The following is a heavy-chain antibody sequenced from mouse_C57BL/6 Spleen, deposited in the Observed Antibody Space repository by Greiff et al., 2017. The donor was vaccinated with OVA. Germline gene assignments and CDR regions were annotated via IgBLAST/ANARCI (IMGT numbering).Heavy chain of an antibody. CDR1: GYTFTSYR. D-gene: IGHD1-1*01. CDR3: ASREDENGSDVDV. CDR2: INPSDSYT. Sequence: QVQLQQPGAELVMPGASVKLSCKASGYTFTSYRMHWVKQRPGQGLEWIGEINPSDSYTNYNQKFKGKSTLTVDKSSSTAYMKLSSLTSEDPAVDDWASREDENGSDVDVWGTGTTVTVSS. V-gene: IGHV1-69*01. J-gene: IGHJ1*03.